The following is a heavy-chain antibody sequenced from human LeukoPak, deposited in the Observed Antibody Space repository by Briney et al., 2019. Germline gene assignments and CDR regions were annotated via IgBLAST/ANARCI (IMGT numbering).Heavy chain of an antibody. CDR2: IYHSGST. Sequence: SETLSLNCTVSGYSISSGYYWGWVRQPPGKGLEWIGSIYHSGSTYYNPSLKSRVTISVDTSKNQFSLKLSSVTAADTAVYYCASKGSGSYYTQLDYWGQGTLVTVSS. V-gene: IGHV4-38-2*02. CDR1: GYSISSGYY. J-gene: IGHJ4*02. CDR3: ASKGSGSYYTQLDY. D-gene: IGHD3-10*01.